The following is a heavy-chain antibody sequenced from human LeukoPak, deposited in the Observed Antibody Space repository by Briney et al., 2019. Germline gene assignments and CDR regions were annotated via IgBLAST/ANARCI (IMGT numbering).Heavy chain of an antibody. CDR2: ISAYNGNT. CDR3: AREPTGGYSYGSWFDP. CDR1: GGTFTNYT. Sequence: ASVKVSCKASGGTFTNYTISWVRQAPGQGLEWMGWISAYNGNTNYAQKLQGRVTMTTDTSTSTAYMELRSLRSDDTAVYYCAREPTGGYSYGSWFDPWGQGTLVTVSS. D-gene: IGHD5-18*01. J-gene: IGHJ5*02. V-gene: IGHV1-18*01.